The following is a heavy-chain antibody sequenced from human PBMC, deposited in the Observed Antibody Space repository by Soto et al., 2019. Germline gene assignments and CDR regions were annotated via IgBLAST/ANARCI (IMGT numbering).Heavy chain of an antibody. Sequence: EVQLMESGGGLVHPGGSLRLSCAASGFTFDNYAMNWVRQAPGKGLEWVSGISGSGEYTYYAVSVKGRFTTSRDNSKNTLYLQMNSLRTEDTAVYYCAKANCGDNCYYRIDRWGQGTQVTVSS. D-gene: IGHD2-21*02. CDR1: GFTFDNYA. V-gene: IGHV3-23*01. CDR3: AKANCGDNCYYRIDR. CDR2: ISGSGEYT. J-gene: IGHJ4*02.